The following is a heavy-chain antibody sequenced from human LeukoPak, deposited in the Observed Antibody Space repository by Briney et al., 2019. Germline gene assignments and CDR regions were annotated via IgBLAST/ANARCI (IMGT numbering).Heavy chain of an antibody. CDR3: AKESGKFDY. V-gene: IGHV3-43*02. CDR1: GLPIADFA. J-gene: IGHJ4*02. CDR2: ISGAGVST. Sequence: PGGSLRLSCVASGLPIADFAMHWVRQAPGKGLEWVSLISGAGVSTFYADSVKGRFSISRDNSKNSLYLEMNSLRTEDAAMYYCAKESGKFDYWGQGTLVAVSS.